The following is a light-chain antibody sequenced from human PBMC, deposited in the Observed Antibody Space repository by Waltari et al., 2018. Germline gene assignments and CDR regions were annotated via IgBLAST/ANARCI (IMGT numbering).Light chain of an antibody. CDR3: QQYGDRPPIT. CDR1: QIVSTV. CDR2: GTS. V-gene: IGKV3-15*01. Sequence: EVVMTQSPATLSVSPGERATLSCRASQIVSTVVAWYQRRPGQGPRLLIYGTSTRATGVPARCSGSGSGTEFTLTISSLQSEDFAVYYCQQYGDRPPITFGQGTRLDI. J-gene: IGKJ5*01.